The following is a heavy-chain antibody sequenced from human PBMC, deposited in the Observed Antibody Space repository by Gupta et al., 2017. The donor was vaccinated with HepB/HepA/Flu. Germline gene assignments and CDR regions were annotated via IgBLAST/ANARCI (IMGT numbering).Heavy chain of an antibody. V-gene: IGHV3-11*01. CDR3: VRDAARFTSGWYGIEY. CDR2: ISGSSIKI. CDR1: GFTFSDYY. J-gene: IGHJ4*02. D-gene: IGHD6-19*01. Sequence: QVQLVESGGGLVKPGGSLRLSCAASGFTFSDYYMSWIRQAPGKGPEWVSYISGSSIKIDYADSVKGRFTISRDNVKKSLYLQMNNLRADDTAVYYCVRDAARFTSGWYGIEYWGQGTLVTVSS.